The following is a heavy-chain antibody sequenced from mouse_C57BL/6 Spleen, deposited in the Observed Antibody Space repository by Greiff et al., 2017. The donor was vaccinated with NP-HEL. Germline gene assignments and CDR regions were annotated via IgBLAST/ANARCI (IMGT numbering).Heavy chain of an antibody. CDR2: ISYDVSN. Sequence: DVQLQESGPGLVKPSQSLSLTCSVSGYSITSGYFWNWIRQGPGTQLEWMSYISYDVSNNYNPSFKNRISITRDTSKNQYFLKLNSVSTEDTATYYCGRAGDAMDYWGQGTSVTVSS. V-gene: IGHV3-6*01. CDR3: GRAGDAMDY. CDR1: GYSITSGYF. J-gene: IGHJ4*01.